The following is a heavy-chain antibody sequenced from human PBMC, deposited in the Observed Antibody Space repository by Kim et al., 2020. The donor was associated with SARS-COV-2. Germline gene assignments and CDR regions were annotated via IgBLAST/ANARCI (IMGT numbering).Heavy chain of an antibody. V-gene: IGHV3-23*05. D-gene: IGHD3-22*01. J-gene: IGHJ1*01. Sequence: YADSVKGRFVISRDNSKNTLHLQRNSLRADDTAVYYCAKHFGSSGSEFHHWGQGTLVTVSS. CDR3: AKHFGSSGSEFHH.